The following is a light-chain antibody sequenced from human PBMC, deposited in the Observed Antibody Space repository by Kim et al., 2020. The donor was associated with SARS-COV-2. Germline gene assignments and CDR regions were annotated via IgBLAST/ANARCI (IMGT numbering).Light chain of an antibody. CDR1: QRVRSNY. J-gene: IGKJ5*01. CDR2: GAS. CDR3: QQYGRTVQST. Sequence: EIVLTQSPGTLSLSPGERATLSCRATQRVRSNYLAWYQQKPGQAPKLLIYGASTRATGIPDRFSGSGSGTDFSLTISRLEPEDFAVYYCQQYGRTVQSTFGQGTRLEIK. V-gene: IGKV3-20*01.